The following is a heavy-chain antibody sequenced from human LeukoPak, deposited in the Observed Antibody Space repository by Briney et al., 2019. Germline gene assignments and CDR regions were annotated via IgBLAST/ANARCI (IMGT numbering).Heavy chain of an antibody. J-gene: IGHJ4*02. CDR2: IWYDGSNK. CDR3: ARGRSATRLDY. Sequence: GTSLRLSCASSGFTFSDHGMHGVRQAPGKGLEWVAVIWYDGSNKYYADSVKGRFTISRDNSKNTLYLQMSSLRAEDTAVYYCARGRSATRLDYWGQGTLVTVSS. CDR1: GFTFSDHG. V-gene: IGHV3-33*01.